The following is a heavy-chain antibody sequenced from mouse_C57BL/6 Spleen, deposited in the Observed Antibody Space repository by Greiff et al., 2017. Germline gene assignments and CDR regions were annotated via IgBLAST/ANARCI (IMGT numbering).Heavy chain of an antibody. J-gene: IGHJ4*01. Sequence: EVKLVESGPELVKPGASVKISCKASGYSFTDYNMNWVKQSNGKSLEWIGVINPNYGTTSYNQKFKGKATLTVDQSSSTAYMQLNSLTSEDSAVYYCAMGGNSGYAMDYWGQGTSVTVSS. CDR2: INPNYGTT. CDR1: GYSFTDYN. D-gene: IGHD2-1*01. V-gene: IGHV1-39*01. CDR3: AMGGNSGYAMDY.